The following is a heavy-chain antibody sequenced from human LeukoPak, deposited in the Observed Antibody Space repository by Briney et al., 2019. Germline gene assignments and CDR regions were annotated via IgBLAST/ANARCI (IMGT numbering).Heavy chain of an antibody. CDR2: IWYDGSNK. Sequence: PGGSLRLSCAASGFTFSSYSMNWVRQAPGKGLEWVAVIWYDGSNKYYADSMKGRFTISRDNSKNTLYLQMNSLRAEDTAVYYCARDTRAGILTGLVGYYYYYGMDVWGQGTTVTVSS. J-gene: IGHJ6*02. CDR3: ARDTRAGILTGLVGYYYYYGMDV. CDR1: GFTFSSYS. D-gene: IGHD3-9*01. V-gene: IGHV3-33*08.